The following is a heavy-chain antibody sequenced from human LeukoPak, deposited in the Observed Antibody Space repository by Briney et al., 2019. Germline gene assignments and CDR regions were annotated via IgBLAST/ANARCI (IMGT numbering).Heavy chain of an antibody. CDR1: GGTFSSYA. J-gene: IGHJ2*01. CDR3: ATLATARWYVDL. V-gene: IGHV1-69*04. D-gene: IGHD5-12*01. Sequence: SVKVSCKASGGTFSSYAISWVRQAPGQGLEWMGRIIPILGIANYAQKFQGRVTITADKSTSTAYMELSSLRSEDTAVYYCATLATARWYVDLWGRGTLVTVSS. CDR2: IIPILGIA.